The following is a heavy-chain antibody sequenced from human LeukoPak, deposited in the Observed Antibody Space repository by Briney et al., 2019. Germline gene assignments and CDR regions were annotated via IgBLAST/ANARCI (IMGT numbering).Heavy chain of an antibody. D-gene: IGHD3-22*01. J-gene: IGHJ4*02. V-gene: IGHV3-30*18. CDR3: AKEESGYYYGQYVSLFDY. Sequence: GGSLRLSCAASGFTFSSYGMHWVRQAPGKGLEWVAVISYDGSNKYYADFVKGRFTISRDNSKNTLYLQMNSLGAEDTAVYYCAKEESGYYYGQYVSLFDYWGQGTLVTVSS. CDR1: GFTFSSYG. CDR2: ISYDGSNK.